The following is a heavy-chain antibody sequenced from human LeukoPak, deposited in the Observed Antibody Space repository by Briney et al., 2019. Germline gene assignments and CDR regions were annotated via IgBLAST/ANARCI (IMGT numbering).Heavy chain of an antibody. D-gene: IGHD2-21*02. Sequence: SETLSLTCTVSGGSISSGDYYWSWIRQPPGKGLEWIGYIYYSGSTYYNPSLKSRVTISVDTSKNQFSLKLSSVTAADTAVYYCARHGGIGSCGGDCQLWYFDLWGRGTLVTVSS. V-gene: IGHV4-30-4*01. CDR3: ARHGGIGSCGGDCQLWYFDL. J-gene: IGHJ2*01. CDR1: GGSISSGDYY. CDR2: IYYSGST.